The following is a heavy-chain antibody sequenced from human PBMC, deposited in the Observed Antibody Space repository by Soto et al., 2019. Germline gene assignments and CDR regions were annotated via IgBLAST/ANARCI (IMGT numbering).Heavy chain of an antibody. CDR1: GGSICSYY. D-gene: IGHD3-10*01. CDR2: IYYSGST. CDR3: ARYQDAGSYYRSIFDY. J-gene: IGHJ4*02. Sequence: SESLSLTCTVSGGSICSYYWSWIRQPPGKGLEWIGYIYYSGSTNYNPSLKSRVTISVDTSKNQFSLKLSSVTAADTAVYYCARYQDAGSYYRSIFDYWGQGTLVTVSS. V-gene: IGHV4-59*01.